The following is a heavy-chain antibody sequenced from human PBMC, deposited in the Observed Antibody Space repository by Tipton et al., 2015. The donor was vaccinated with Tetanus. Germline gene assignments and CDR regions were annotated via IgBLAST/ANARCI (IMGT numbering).Heavy chain of an antibody. CDR2: FFYSGST. CDR1: GGSVSSGSYY. V-gene: IGHV4-61*01. J-gene: IGHJ4*02. Sequence: TLSLTCTVSGGSVSSGSYYWSWIRQPPGKGLEWIGYFFYSGSTNYNPSLKSRVSMAVGTSKNQFSLQLRSVTAADTAVYYCARGSRYYFDYWGQGTLVTVSS. CDR3: ARGSRYYFDY.